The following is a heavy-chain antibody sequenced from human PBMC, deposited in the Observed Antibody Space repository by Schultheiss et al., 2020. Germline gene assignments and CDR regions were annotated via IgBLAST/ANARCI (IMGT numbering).Heavy chain of an antibody. CDR2: INHSGST. V-gene: IGHV4-39*07. J-gene: IGHJ4*02. CDR1: GGSISSGGYY. Sequence: SETLSLTCTVSGGSISSGGYYWSWIRQPPGKGLEWIGEINHSGSTNYNPSLKSRVTISVDTSKNQFSLRLTSLNVADTAVYYCARGDDTFDYWGQGTLVTVAS. CDR3: ARGDDTFDY.